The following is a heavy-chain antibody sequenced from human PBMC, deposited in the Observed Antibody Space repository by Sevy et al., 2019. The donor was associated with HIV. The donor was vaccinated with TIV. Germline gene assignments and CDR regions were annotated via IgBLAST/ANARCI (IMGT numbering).Heavy chain of an antibody. CDR3: AGENAWGRGYS. D-gene: IGHD1-26*01. CDR2: IYYNGNI. J-gene: IGHJ4*02. V-gene: IGHV4-59*08. CDR1: GGSITSLY. Sequence: SETLSLTCTVSGGSITSLYWNWIRQPPGKGLEWIANIYYNGNINYNPSPKSRFTFSLETSKNQFSLRLSSVTAADTAMYYCAGENAWGRGYSWGQGTLVTVSS.